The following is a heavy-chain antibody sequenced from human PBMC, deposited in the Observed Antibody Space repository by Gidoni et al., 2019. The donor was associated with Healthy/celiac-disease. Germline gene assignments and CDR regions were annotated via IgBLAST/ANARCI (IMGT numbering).Heavy chain of an antibody. CDR2: IYYSGST. CDR3: ARPASGLNPASKKEGYCSSTSCYLNGDGGAFDI. D-gene: IGHD2-2*01. J-gene: IGHJ3*02. CDR1: GGSISSSSYY. Sequence: QLQLQESGPGLVKPSETLSLTCTVSGGSISSSSYYWGWIRQPPGKGLEGIGIIYYSGSTYYTPSLKSRVTISVDTSKNQFSLKLSSVTAADTAVYYCARPASGLNPASKKEGYCSSTSCYLNGDGGAFDIWGQGTMVTVSS. V-gene: IGHV4-39*01.